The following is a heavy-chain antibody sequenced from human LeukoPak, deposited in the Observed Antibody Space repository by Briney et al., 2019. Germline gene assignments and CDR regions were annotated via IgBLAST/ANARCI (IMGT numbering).Heavy chain of an antibody. CDR3: AKDVYGSGSYSSFDY. CDR2: INWNGGST. J-gene: IGHJ4*02. Sequence: PGGSLRLSCAASGFTFDDYGMSWVRQAPGKGLEWVSGINWNGGSTGYADSVKGRFTISRDNSKNTLYLQMNSLRAEDTAVYYCAKDVYGSGSYSSFDYWGQGTLVTVSS. V-gene: IGHV3-20*04. D-gene: IGHD3-10*01. CDR1: GFTFDDYG.